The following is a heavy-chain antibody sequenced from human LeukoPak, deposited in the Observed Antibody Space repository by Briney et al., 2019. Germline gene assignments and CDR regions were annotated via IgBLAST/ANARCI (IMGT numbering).Heavy chain of an antibody. CDR2: ISKDGGST. CDR1: GLTLSEYW. J-gene: IGHJ4*02. Sequence: GGSLRLSCAVSGLTLSEYWMHWVRQDAGKGLVWVAGISKDGGSTDYADFVKGRCTISRDNAKNMLYLQMNSLTVDDTAAYYCTSGIGTYDYWGQGTLLTVSS. CDR3: TSGIGTYDY. V-gene: IGHV3-74*01. D-gene: IGHD1-26*01.